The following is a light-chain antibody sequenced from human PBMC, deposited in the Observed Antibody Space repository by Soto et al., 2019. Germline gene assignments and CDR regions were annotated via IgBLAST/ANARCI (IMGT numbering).Light chain of an antibody. Sequence: EIVLTQYPGTLSLSPGDRYTLSCMASQSVSSSYLAWYQQKPGQAPRLLIYGAYTRATGITARFSGSGSGTEFTLTISSLQSEDFAVYYCQQYNNWLITVGQVTRLEIK. CDR2: GAY. J-gene: IGKJ5*01. CDR1: QSVSSSY. CDR3: QQYNNWLIT. V-gene: IGKV3-15*01.